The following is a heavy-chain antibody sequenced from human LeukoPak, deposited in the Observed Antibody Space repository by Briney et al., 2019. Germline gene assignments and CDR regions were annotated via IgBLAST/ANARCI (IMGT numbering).Heavy chain of an antibody. D-gene: IGHD2-15*01. J-gene: IGHJ4*02. CDR1: GFTFSDYM. V-gene: IGHV3-21*01. Sequence: PGGSLRLSCAVSGFTFSDYMLNWIRQAPGKGPEWLASISKSGMYIYYADSVKGRFTISRDNAKNSLYLQMNSLRAEDTAVYYSATSNHHRDIQGSGGSQSTRTFDSWGQGTRVTVSP. CDR3: ATSNHHRDIQGSGGSQSTRTFDS. CDR2: ISKSGMYI.